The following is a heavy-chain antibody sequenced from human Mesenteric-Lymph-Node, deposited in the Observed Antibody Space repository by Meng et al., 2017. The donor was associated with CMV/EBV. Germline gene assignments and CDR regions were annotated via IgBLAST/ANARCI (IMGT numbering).Heavy chain of an antibody. CDR3: ARTLGFHNYGDYGF. V-gene: IGHV1-2*02. Sequence: SAYSFNGHYMHWVRQAPGQGLEWMGWINPNSGGTNYGQKFQGRVTMTRDTSISTVYMELSRLTSDDTAVYYCARTLGFHNYGDYGFWGQGTLVTVSS. J-gene: IGHJ4*02. CDR1: AYSFNGHY. CDR2: INPNSGGT. D-gene: IGHD4-17*01.